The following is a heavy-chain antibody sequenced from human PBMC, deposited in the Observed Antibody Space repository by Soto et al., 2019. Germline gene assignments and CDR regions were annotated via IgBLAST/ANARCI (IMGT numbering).Heavy chain of an antibody. J-gene: IGHJ4*02. CDR1: GGSISSYY. CDR3: ARVSWNQDYFDY. D-gene: IGHD1-1*01. V-gene: IGHV4-59*01. CDR2: IYYSGST. Sequence: PSETLSLTCTVSGGSISSYYWSWIRQPPGKGLEWIGYIYYSGSTNYNPCLKSRVTISVDTSKNQFSLKLSSVTAADTAVYYCARVSWNQDYFDYWGQGTLVTVSS.